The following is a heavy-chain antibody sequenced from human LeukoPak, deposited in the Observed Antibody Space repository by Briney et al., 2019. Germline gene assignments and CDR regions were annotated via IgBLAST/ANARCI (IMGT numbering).Heavy chain of an antibody. V-gene: IGHV1-18*01. Sequence: GSVKVSCKASGYTFTSYGINWARQAPGQGLEWMGWISTYNGNANYGQKLQGRVTLTTDTSTSTAYMELRSLRSDDTAVFYCARDVRGELALQPDYWGQGTLVTVSS. CDR1: GYTFTSYG. CDR3: ARDVRGELALQPDY. CDR2: ISTYNGNA. D-gene: IGHD1-26*01. J-gene: IGHJ4*02.